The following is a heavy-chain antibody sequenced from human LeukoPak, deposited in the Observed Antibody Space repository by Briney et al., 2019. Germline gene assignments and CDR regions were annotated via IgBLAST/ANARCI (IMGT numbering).Heavy chain of an antibody. D-gene: IGHD3-10*01. CDR1: GGSFSGYY. CDR3: ARLVGYYGSGTYRAFDY. Sequence: SETLSLTCAVYGGSFSGYYWSWIRQPPGKGLEWIGEINHSGSTNYNPSLKSRVPISVDTSKNQFSLKLSSVTAADTAVYYCARLVGYYGSGTYRAFDYWGQGTLVTVSS. J-gene: IGHJ4*02. CDR2: INHSGST. V-gene: IGHV4-34*01.